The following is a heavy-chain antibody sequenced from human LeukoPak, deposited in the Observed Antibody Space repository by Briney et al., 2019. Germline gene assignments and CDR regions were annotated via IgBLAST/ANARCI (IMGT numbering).Heavy chain of an antibody. J-gene: IGHJ4*02. CDR1: GFTFSSYA. D-gene: IGHD4-17*01. Sequence: GGSLRLSCAASGFTFSSYAMRWVRQAPGKGLEWVSAISGSGGSTYYADSVKGRFTISRDNSKNTLYLQMNSLRAEDKAVYYCAPTTVTRLDYFDYWGQGTLVTVSS. CDR2: ISGSGGST. CDR3: APTTVTRLDYFDY. V-gene: IGHV3-23*01.